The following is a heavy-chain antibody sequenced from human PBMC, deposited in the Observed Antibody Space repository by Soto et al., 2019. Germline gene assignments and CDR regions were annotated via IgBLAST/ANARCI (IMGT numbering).Heavy chain of an antibody. CDR2: IFYTGST. J-gene: IGHJ3*02. Sequence: PSETLSLTRTVSGDSIASGPYYWTWIRQHPGKGLEWIGNIFYTGSTYYNPSLQSRVSISVDTSKNQFSLRLSSVTAADTAMYYCARDTYGGGIWGQGTMVTVSS. CDR3: ARDTYGGGI. CDR1: GDSIASGPYY. V-gene: IGHV4-31*03. D-gene: IGHD2-21*01.